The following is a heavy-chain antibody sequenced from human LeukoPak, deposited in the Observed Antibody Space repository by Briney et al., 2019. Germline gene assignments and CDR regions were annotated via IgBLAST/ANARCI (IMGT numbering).Heavy chain of an antibody. Sequence: ASVKVSCKASGYTFNNYGISWVRQAPGQGLEWMGWISTYHGDTNYAQKLQGRVTMTTDTSTSTAYMELRSLRSDDTAVYYCARAGNWNDNVYSYYYYMDVWGKGTTVTVSS. CDR1: GYTFNNYG. J-gene: IGHJ6*03. V-gene: IGHV1-18*01. D-gene: IGHD1-1*01. CDR2: ISTYHGDT. CDR3: ARAGNWNDNVYSYYYYMDV.